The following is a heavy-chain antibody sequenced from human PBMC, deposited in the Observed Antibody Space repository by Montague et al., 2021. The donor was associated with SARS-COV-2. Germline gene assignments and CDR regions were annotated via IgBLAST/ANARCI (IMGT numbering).Heavy chain of an antibody. CDR2: ISGSGSGT. J-gene: IGHJ4*02. D-gene: IGHD2-2*01. CDR3: AKGAQWYSTSYLGH. V-gene: IGHV3-23*01. CDR1: GFTFSSYS. Sequence: SLRLSCAASGFTFSSYSMSWVRQAPGKGLEWVSGISGSGSGTYYAVSVKGRFTISRDNSKNTLYLQMNSLRAEDTALYYCAKGAQWYSTSYLGHWGQGSLVTVSS.